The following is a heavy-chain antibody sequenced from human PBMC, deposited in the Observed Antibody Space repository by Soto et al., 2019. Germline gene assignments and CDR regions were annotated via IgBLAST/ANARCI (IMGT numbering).Heavy chain of an antibody. D-gene: IGHD2-15*01. Sequence: QVQLVQSGAEVKKPGASVKVSCKASGYTFTSYGISWVRQAPGQGLEWMGWISAYNGNTNYAQKLQGRVTITTDTATRTAYMELRSLRSDDPAVYYCARGRRRLRSVVVAAHTWFDPWGQGTLVTVSS. V-gene: IGHV1-18*04. J-gene: IGHJ5*02. CDR1: GYTFTSYG. CDR2: ISAYNGNT. CDR3: ARGRRRLRSVVVAAHTWFDP.